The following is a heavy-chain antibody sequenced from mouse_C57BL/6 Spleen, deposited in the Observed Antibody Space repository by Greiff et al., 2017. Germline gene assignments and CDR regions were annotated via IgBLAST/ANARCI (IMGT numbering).Heavy chain of an antibody. Sequence: QVQLQQPGAELVKPGASVKLSCKASGYTFTSYWMHWVKQRPGQGLEWIGMIHPNSGSTNYNEKFKSKATLTVDKSSSTAYMQLSSLTSEDSAVYYCARDYGNSYLDYWGQGTTLTVSS. D-gene: IGHD1-1*01. CDR3: ARDYGNSYLDY. CDR1: GYTFTSYW. V-gene: IGHV1-64*01. J-gene: IGHJ2*01. CDR2: IHPNSGST.